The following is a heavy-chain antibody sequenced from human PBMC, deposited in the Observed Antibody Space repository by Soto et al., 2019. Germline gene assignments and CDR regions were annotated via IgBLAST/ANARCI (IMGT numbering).Heavy chain of an antibody. D-gene: IGHD2-21*02. Sequence: QVQLVQSGAEVKKPGSSVKVSCKASGGTFSSYAISWVRQAPGQGLEWMGGIIPLFGTANYGQKFQGRVTITEDECTGKAYIELGSLSSEDTALDYCVSDAAYCGGDCYSSGAFDIWGQGTMVTVSS. CDR3: VSDAAYCGGDCYSSGAFDI. CDR1: GGTFSSYA. J-gene: IGHJ3*02. CDR2: IIPLFGTA. V-gene: IGHV1-69*01.